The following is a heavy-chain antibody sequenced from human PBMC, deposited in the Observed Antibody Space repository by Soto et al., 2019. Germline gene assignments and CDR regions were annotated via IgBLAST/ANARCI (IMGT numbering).Heavy chain of an antibody. CDR3: ARSWQGSSTYSGWFDP. V-gene: IGHV4-59*01. D-gene: IGHD6-13*01. CDR2: MSYSGST. J-gene: IGHJ5*02. Sequence: QVQLQESGPGLVKPSETLSLTCTVSGGSISSYYWSWIRQPPGKGLEWIGFMSYSGSTIYSPSLKSRVTIAVDTSKNQGALKLTSVTAADTAVDYGARSWQGSSTYSGWFDPWGQGTLVTVSS. CDR1: GGSISSYY.